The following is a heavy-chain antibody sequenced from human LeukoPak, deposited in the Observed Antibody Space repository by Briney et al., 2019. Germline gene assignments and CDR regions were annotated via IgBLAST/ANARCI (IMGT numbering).Heavy chain of an antibody. Sequence: ASVKVSCKASGGTFSSYAISWVRQAPGQGLEWMGWISGYNGNTNYAQKFQGRVTMTTDTSTSTAYMELRSLRPDDTAVYYCARAGDYDYYYMDVWGKGTTVTISS. D-gene: IGHD3-16*01. J-gene: IGHJ6*03. CDR3: ARAGDYDYYYMDV. V-gene: IGHV1-18*01. CDR2: ISGYNGNT. CDR1: GGTFSSYA.